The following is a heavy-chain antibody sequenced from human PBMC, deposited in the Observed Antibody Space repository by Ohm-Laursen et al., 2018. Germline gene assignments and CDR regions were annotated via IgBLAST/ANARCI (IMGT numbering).Heavy chain of an antibody. D-gene: IGHD6-19*01. Sequence: SLRLSCTASGFTFSSYGMHWVRQAPGKRLEWVAVIWYDGANKYYADSMKGRITVSRDSSKNTVYLQMDSLRAEDTAVYYCARDLGASAWYGGAADYWGQGTLVTVSS. CDR2: IWYDGANK. CDR1: GFTFSSYG. CDR3: ARDLGASAWYGGAADY. J-gene: IGHJ4*02. V-gene: IGHV3-33*08.